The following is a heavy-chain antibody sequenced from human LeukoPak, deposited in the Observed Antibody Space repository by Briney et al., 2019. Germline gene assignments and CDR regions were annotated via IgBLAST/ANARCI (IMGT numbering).Heavy chain of an antibody. CDR1: KFTFSNYG. V-gene: IGHV3-30*18. Sequence: GGSLRLSCTASKFTFSNYGMQWVRQAPGKGLERVAVVSSDGGTKYYADSVKGRFTISRDNSRNTMYLQMDSLRAEDTAVYYCAKKYDSGGYGANFDYWGQGTLVTVSS. J-gene: IGHJ4*02. CDR3: AKKYDSGGYGANFDY. D-gene: IGHD3-10*01. CDR2: VSSDGGTK.